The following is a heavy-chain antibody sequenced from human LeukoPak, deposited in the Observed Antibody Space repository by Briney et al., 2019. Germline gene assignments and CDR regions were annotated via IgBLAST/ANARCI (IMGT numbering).Heavy chain of an antibody. J-gene: IGHJ4*02. D-gene: IGHD5-12*01. Sequence: GGSLRLSCAASGFTFNNAWMNWVRQAPGKGLEWVGRIKTKIDGGTTDYAAPVKGRFSISRDDSKNTLYLQMTSLKTEDTAVYYCTTRVVAATLDYWGQGTLVTVSS. V-gene: IGHV3-15*01. CDR1: GFTFNNAW. CDR3: TTRVVAATLDY. CDR2: IKTKIDGGTT.